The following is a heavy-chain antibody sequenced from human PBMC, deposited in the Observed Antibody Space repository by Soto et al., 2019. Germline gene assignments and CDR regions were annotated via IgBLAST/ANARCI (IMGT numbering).Heavy chain of an antibody. CDR2: INHSGST. CDR3: AGGIAARPLGY. CDR1: GGSISSGGYS. Sequence: QLQLQESGSGLVKPSQTLSLTFAVSGGSISSGGYSWSWIQQPQGKGLELIGYINHSGSTSYNPSLKSRGTISVDRSKNQFSLKLSSVTAADMAVYYCAGGIAARPLGYWGQGTLVTVSS. J-gene: IGHJ4*02. D-gene: IGHD6-25*01. V-gene: IGHV4-30-2*01.